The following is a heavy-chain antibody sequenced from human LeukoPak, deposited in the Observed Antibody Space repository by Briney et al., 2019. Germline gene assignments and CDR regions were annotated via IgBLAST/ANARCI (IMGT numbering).Heavy chain of an antibody. J-gene: IGHJ4*02. Sequence: PSETLSLTCTVSGGSISSSSYYWGWIRQPPGKGLEWIGSIYYSGSTYYNPSLKSRVIMSVDMSKSQFSLKVSSVTAADTAVYFCARLAYYLDSTGYYLYYFDNWGQGTPVTVPS. V-gene: IGHV4-39*07. CDR2: IYYSGST. D-gene: IGHD3-22*01. CDR1: GGSISSSSYY. CDR3: ARLAYYLDSTGYYLYYFDN.